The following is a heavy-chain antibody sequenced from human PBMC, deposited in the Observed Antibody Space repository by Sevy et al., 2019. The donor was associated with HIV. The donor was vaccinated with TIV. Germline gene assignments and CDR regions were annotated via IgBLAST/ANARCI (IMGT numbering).Heavy chain of an antibody. V-gene: IGHV4-59*01. CDR1: GGSISPYY. CDR3: ARETVGAGYYFDY. D-gene: IGHD1-26*01. CDR2: VFYSGTT. Sequence: SETLSLTCSVSGGSISPYYWTWIRQPPGKALEWIGYVFYSGTTNYNPSLENRVTISIDTSKNQFSLNLTSVTAADTAFYYCARETVGAGYYFDYWGQGTLVTVSS. J-gene: IGHJ4*02.